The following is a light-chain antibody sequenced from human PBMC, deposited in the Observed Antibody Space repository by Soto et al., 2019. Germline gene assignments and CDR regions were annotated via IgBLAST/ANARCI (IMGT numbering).Light chain of an antibody. Sequence: EIVLTQSPGTLSLSPGERATLSCRASLSVTSGYLAWYQQKPGQAPRLLIYGASSRATGIPDRFSGRGSGTDFTLTISRLEPQDSAVYFCQHYARSPYTFGRGTKLEIK. CDR1: LSVTSGY. J-gene: IGKJ2*01. CDR3: QHYARSPYT. CDR2: GAS. V-gene: IGKV3-20*01.